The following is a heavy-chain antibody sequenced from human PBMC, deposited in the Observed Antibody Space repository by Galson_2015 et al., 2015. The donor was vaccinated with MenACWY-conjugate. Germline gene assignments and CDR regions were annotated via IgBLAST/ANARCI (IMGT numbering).Heavy chain of an antibody. CDR2: IWYDGSNK. Sequence: SLRLSCAASGFIFSSYGMHWVRQAPGKGLEWVAVIWYDGSNKYYADSVKGRFTISRDKSKNTLYLQMNSLRAEDTAVYYCARESRGYSYSYARDAFDVWGQETMVTVSS. CDR3: ARESRGYSYSYARDAFDV. J-gene: IGHJ3*01. CDR1: GFIFSSYG. V-gene: IGHV3-33*01. D-gene: IGHD5-18*01.